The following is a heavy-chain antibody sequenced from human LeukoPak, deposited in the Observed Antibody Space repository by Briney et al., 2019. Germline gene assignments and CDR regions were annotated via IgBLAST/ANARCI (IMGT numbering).Heavy chain of an antibody. CDR3: ARGGYQLLWY. D-gene: IGHD2-2*01. J-gene: IGHJ4*02. CDR2: IKQDGSEK. CDR1: GFTFSTYW. Sequence: GGSPRLSCAASGFTFSTYWMSWVRQAPGTGLEWVASIKQDGSEKSYVDSVKGRFTISRDNAKNSLYLQMNSLRAEDTAVYYCARGGYQLLWYWGQGTLVTVSS. V-gene: IGHV3-7*04.